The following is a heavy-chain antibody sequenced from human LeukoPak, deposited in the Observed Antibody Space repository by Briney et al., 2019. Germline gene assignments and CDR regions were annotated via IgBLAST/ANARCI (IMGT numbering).Heavy chain of an antibody. D-gene: IGHD6-13*01. CDR3: AKGTAAPGFDY. J-gene: IGHJ4*02. CDR1: GFTFRNSA. Sequence: GGSLRLSCAVSGFTFRNSAMSWVRQAPGRGLEWVSGISYGGGTTYYADSVKGRFTISRDNPKNTLYLQMNSLRADDTAVYYCAKGTAAPGFDYWGQGTLVTVSS. CDR2: ISYGGGTT. V-gene: IGHV3-23*01.